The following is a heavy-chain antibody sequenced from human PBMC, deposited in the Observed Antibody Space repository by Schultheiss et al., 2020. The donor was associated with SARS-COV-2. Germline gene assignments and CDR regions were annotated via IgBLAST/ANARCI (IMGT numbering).Heavy chain of an antibody. J-gene: IGHJ3*02. CDR3: AKDSRGYGSWGDAFDI. Sequence: GGSLRLSCAASGFTFSSYEMNWVRQAPGKGLEWVSYISSSGSTIYYADSVKGRFTISRDNAKNSLYLQMNSLRAEDTALYYCAKDSRGYGSWGDAFDIWGQGTMVTVSS. D-gene: IGHD3-10*01. V-gene: IGHV3-48*03. CDR2: ISSSGSTI. CDR1: GFTFSSYE.